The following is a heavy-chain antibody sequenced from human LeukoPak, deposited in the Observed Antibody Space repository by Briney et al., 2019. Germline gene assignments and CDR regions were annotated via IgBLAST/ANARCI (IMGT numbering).Heavy chain of an antibody. D-gene: IGHD3-3*01. CDR2: INSDGSAT. J-gene: IGHJ5*01. V-gene: IGHV3-74*01. CDR1: GLTFSSYW. CDR3: TRDPEWGVWFDS. Sequence: GGSLRLSCAASGLTFSSYWMHWVRQAPGKGLVWVSRINSDGSATFYADSVKGRFTISRDNAKNSLYLQMNSLRAEDTAVYYCTRDPEWGVWFDSWGQGTLVTVSS.